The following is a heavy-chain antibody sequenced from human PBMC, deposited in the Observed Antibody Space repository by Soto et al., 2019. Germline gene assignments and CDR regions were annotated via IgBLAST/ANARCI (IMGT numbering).Heavy chain of an antibody. CDR1: GFTFSSYA. V-gene: IGHV3-23*01. D-gene: IGHD4-17*01. CDR2: IHGSGGST. Sequence: EVPLLESGGGLVQRGGSLRLSCAASGFTFSSYAMNWVRQAPGKGLEWVSVIHGSGGSTYYADSVKGRFTISRDNSKNTVDLQMNSLRAEDTAVYYCARGKDRATVTTFDYWGQGTLVTVSS. J-gene: IGHJ4*02. CDR3: ARGKDRATVTTFDY.